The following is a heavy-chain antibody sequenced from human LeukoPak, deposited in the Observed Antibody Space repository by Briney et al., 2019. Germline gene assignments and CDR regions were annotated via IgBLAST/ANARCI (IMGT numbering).Heavy chain of an antibody. CDR2: INHSGST. CDR1: GGSFSGYY. CDR3: ARAHYTFSRYGGFDY. Sequence: PSETLSLTCAVYGGSFSGYYWSWIRQPPGKGLEWIREINHSGSTNYNPSLKSRVTISVDTSKNQFSLKLSSVTAADTAVYYCARAHYTFSRYGGFDYWGQGTLVTVSS. V-gene: IGHV4-34*01. D-gene: IGHD3-3*01. J-gene: IGHJ4*02.